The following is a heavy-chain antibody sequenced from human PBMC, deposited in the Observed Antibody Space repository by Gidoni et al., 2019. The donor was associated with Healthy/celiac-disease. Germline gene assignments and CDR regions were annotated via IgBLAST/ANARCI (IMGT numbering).Heavy chain of an antibody. D-gene: IGHD3-10*01. V-gene: IGHV3-13*04. Sequence: EVQLVESGGGVVQPGGSLRLSCAASGFIFSCYEIHWVRKDPGKSLEWVSAIGPGGNTHYAGSVGGRFTVSRENAKDSLYLQMNSLRVEDTAVYYCAREARGSGTLAWDYWGQGTLVTVSS. CDR3: AREARGSGTLAWDY. CDR1: GFIFSCYE. J-gene: IGHJ4*02. CDR2: IGPGGNT.